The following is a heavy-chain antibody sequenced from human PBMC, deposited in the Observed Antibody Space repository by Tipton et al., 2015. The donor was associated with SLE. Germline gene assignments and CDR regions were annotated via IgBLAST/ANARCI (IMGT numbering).Heavy chain of an antibody. Sequence: QLVQSGAEVKKPGASVMVSCKASGYTFNNYDINWVRQATGQGLEWMGIINPSGGLTTYAQKFQGRVTMTRDTSTNTVYMELSSLRSDDTAVYSCARDKDGYNHNFDSWGQGTLVTVSS. CDR1: GYTFNNYD. V-gene: IGHV1-46*02. J-gene: IGHJ4*02. CDR2: INPSGGLT. D-gene: IGHD5-24*01. CDR3: ARDKDGYNHNFDS.